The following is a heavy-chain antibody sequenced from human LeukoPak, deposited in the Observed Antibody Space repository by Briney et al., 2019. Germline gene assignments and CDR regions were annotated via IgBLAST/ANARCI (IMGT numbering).Heavy chain of an antibody. D-gene: IGHD1-26*01. CDR2: ISYDGSNK. CDR3: ARGGATDLWGFDY. J-gene: IGHJ4*02. Sequence: GGSLRLSCAASGFTFSSYGMHWVRQAPGKGLEWVAVISYDGSNKYYADSVKGRFTISRDNSKNTLYLQMNSLRAEDTAVYYCARGGATDLWGFDYWGQGTLVTVSS. CDR1: GFTFSSYG. V-gene: IGHV3-30*03.